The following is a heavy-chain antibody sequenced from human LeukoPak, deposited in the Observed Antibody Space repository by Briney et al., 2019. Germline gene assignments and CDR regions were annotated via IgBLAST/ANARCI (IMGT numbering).Heavy chain of an antibody. V-gene: IGHV6-1*01. J-gene: IGHJ4*02. CDR2: TYYRSKWYN. D-gene: IGHD5-18*01. CDR3: VRDHGYDFDY. Sequence: SQTLSLTCAISGERVASNTAAWNWIRQSPSRGLEWLGRTYYRSKWYNDYAGSVKSRITINPDTSKNQFSLQSNSVTPEDTAVYYCVRDHGYDFDYWGRGTLVTVSS. CDR1: GERVASNTAA.